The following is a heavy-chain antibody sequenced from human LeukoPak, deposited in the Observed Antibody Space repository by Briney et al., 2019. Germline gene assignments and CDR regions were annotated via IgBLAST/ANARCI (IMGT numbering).Heavy chain of an antibody. V-gene: IGHV3-64D*06. CDR3: VKGYYDSSGYEHFDY. J-gene: IGHJ4*02. D-gene: IGHD3-22*01. Sequence: GGSLRLSCSASGFTFSSYAMHWVRQAPGKGLEYVSAISSNGGSTYYADSVKGRFTISRDNSKNTLYLQMSSLRAEDTAAYYCVKGYYDSSGYEHFDYWGQGTLVTVSS. CDR2: ISSNGGST. CDR1: GFTFSSYA.